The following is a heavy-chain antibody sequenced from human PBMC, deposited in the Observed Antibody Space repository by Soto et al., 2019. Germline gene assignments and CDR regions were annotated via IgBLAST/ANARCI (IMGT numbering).Heavy chain of an antibody. Sequence: EVQLVESGGGLVQPGGSLRLSCVGSGFTFSSSEMYWVRQAPGKGLEWGSYIHPAGQPIFFADSVKGRFTISRDNAKKSVYLQMNSLRAEDTAVYYCPRRGSTWGQGTMVTVSS. CDR2: IHPAGQPI. CDR3: PRRGST. J-gene: IGHJ3*01. V-gene: IGHV3-48*03. D-gene: IGHD2-2*01. CDR1: GFTFSSSE.